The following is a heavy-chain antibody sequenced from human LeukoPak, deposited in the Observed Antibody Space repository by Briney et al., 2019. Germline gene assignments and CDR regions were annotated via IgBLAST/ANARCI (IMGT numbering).Heavy chain of an antibody. D-gene: IGHD3-10*01. CDR1: GFTFSSYS. CDR3: ARDFGRYYFDY. Sequence: GGSLRLSCAASGFTFSSYSMNWVRQAPGKGLGWVSSISSRSGYIYYADSVKGRFTISRDNAKNSLYLQMNSLRAEDTAVYYCARDFGRYYFDYWGQGTLVTVSS. J-gene: IGHJ4*02. V-gene: IGHV3-21*01. CDR2: ISSRSGYI.